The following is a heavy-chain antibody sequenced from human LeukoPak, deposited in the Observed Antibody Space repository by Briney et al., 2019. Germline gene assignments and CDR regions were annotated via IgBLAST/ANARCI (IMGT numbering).Heavy chain of an antibody. CDR2: IYYSGST. V-gene: IGHV4-39*01. CDR1: GGSISSSTYY. Sequence: SETLSPTCTVSGGSISSSTYYWGWIRQPPGKGLEWIGSIYYSGSTYYNPSLKSRVTISVDTSNNQFSLKLSSVTASDTAVYYCARQYTGIDYWGQGTLVTVSS. D-gene: IGHD2-2*02. CDR3: ARQYTGIDY. J-gene: IGHJ4*02.